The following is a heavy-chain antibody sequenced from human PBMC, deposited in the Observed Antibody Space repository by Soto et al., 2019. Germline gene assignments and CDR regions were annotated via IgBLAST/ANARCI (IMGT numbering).Heavy chain of an antibody. CDR1: GLTFSTPS. CDR3: ARERGSGWTFDY. CDR2: ISSSSTI. J-gene: IGHJ4*02. V-gene: IGHV3-48*01. D-gene: IGHD6-19*01. Sequence: PVVSLRRSSVAFGLTFSTPSMNWVRQAPGKGLEWVSSISSSSTIYYADSVKGRFTISRDNVQNSLYLQMHSLRAEDTAVYYCARERGSGWTFDYWGQGT.